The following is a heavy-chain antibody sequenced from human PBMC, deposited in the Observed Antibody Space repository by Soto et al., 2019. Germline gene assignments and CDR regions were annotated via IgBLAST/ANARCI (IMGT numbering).Heavy chain of an antibody. Sequence: GGSLRLSCAASGFTVSSNYMSWVRQAPGKGLEWVSVIYSGGSTYYADSVKGRFTISRHNSKNTLYLQMNSLRAEDTAVYYCARVKVDYDYYYYYMDVLGKGTTVTVSS. D-gene: IGHD4-17*01. J-gene: IGHJ6*03. CDR2: IYSGGST. CDR3: ARVKVDYDYYYYYMDV. V-gene: IGHV3-53*04. CDR1: GFTVSSNY.